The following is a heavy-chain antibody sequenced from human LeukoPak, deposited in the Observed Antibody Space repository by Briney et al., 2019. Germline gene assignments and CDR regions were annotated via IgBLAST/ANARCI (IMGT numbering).Heavy chain of an antibody. CDR1: GVIFSSHG. Sequence: SGGTLTLSCTASGVIFSSHGYSWVRQAPGQGMGLVSTAGLESVHTLCADSVQGRFTVSRDNSRNTLDLQMDNLRVDDTAVYYCAKGDDIGKHPTRAYYFDIWGQGTLVTVSS. V-gene: IGHV3-23*01. D-gene: IGHD5-24*01. J-gene: IGHJ4*02. CDR3: AKGDDIGKHPTRAYYFDI. CDR2: AGLESVHT.